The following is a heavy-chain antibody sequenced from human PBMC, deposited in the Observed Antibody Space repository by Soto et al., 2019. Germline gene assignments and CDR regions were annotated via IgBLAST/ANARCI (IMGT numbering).Heavy chain of an antibody. CDR2: IIPIFGTA. Sequence: QVQLVQSGAEVKKPGSSVKVSCKASGGTFSGYAISWVRQAPGQGLEWMGGIIPIFGTANYAQKFQGRVTITADESTSTAYMELSSLRSEDTAVYYCARGRVSGYCSGGSCYSGNYWGQGTLVTVSS. CDR3: ARGRVSGYCSGGSCYSGNY. J-gene: IGHJ4*02. D-gene: IGHD2-15*01. CDR1: GGTFSGYA. V-gene: IGHV1-69*01.